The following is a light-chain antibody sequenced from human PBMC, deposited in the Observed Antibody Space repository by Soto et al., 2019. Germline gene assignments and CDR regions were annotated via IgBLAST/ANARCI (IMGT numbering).Light chain of an antibody. CDR2: EVS. V-gene: IGLV2-14*01. CDR3: SSYRTGVPFV. Sequence: QSGLTQPASVSGSPRQSITISCTGTSSDVVGYNYVSWYQQHPGKAPKLMIYEVSNRPSGFSNRFSGSKSGNTASLTISGLHAEDEADYYCSSYRTGVPFVFGTGTKITVL. CDR1: SSDVVGYNY. J-gene: IGLJ1*01.